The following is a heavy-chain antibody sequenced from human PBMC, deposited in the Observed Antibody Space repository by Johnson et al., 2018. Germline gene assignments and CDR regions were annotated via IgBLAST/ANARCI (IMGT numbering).Heavy chain of an antibody. CDR3: ARAYYYDNSGFTPDAFDI. V-gene: IGHV4-61*02. D-gene: IGHD3-22*01. CDR2: IYTSGST. CDR1: GGSISSGSYY. J-gene: IGHJ3*02. Sequence: QVQLQESGPGLVKPSQTLSLTCTVSGGSISSGSYYWSWIRQPAGKGLEWIGRIYTSGSTNYNPSLKSRGTISVDKSKNKLSLKLSSGTAADTAVYYCARAYYYDNSGFTPDAFDIWGQGTMVTVSS.